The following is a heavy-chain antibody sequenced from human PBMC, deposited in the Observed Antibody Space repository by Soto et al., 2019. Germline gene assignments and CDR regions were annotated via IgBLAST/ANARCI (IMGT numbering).Heavy chain of an antibody. J-gene: IGHJ4*02. V-gene: IGHV3-33*01. D-gene: IGHD6-19*01. CDR1: GFTFSSYG. CDR2: IWYDGSNK. CDR3: ARDGPYSSGWYALSFDY. Sequence: VQLVESGGGVVQPGRSLRLSCAASGFTFSSYGMHWVRQAPGKGLEWVAVIWYDGSNKYYADSVKGRFTISRDNSKNTLYLQMNSLRAEDTAVYYCARDGPYSSGWYALSFDYWGQGTLVTVSS.